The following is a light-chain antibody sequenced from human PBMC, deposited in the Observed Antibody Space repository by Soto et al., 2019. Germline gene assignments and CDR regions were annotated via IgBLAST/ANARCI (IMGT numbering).Light chain of an antibody. CDR3: QQYNNLPPWT. CDR2: GAS. CDR1: QSVSSN. Sequence: EIMLTQSAGTLSLSPGERATLCCRASQSVSSNLAWYQQKPGQAPRLLIYGASTRATGIPARFSGSGSGTEFTLTISSLQSEDFAVYYCQQYNNLPPWTFGQGTKVDIK. V-gene: IGKV3-15*01. J-gene: IGKJ1*01.